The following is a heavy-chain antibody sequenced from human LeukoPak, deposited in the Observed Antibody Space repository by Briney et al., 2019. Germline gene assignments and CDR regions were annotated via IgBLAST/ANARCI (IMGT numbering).Heavy chain of an antibody. D-gene: IGHD4-17*01. CDR2: MNPNSGNT. Sequence: ASVKVSCKASGYTFTSYDINWVRQATGQGLEWMGWMNPNSGNTGYAQKFQGRVTMTRDTSTSTVYMELSSLRSEDTAVYYCARRPRSFYGDYDYYFDYWGQGTLVTVSS. CDR1: GYTFTSYD. J-gene: IGHJ4*02. CDR3: ARRPRSFYGDYDYYFDY. V-gene: IGHV1-8*01.